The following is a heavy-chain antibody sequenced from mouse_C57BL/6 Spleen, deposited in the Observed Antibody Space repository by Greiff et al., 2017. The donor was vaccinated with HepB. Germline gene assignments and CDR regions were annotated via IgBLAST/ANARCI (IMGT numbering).Heavy chain of an antibody. CDR1: GFTFSSYA. CDR2: ISSGGDYI. V-gene: IGHV5-9-1*02. Sequence: EVKLMESGEGLVKPGGSLKLSCAASGFTFSSYAMSWVRQTPEKRLEWVAYISSGGDYIYYADTVKGRFTISRDNARNTLYLQMSSLKSEDTAMYYCTRDRSHWYFDVWGTGTTVTVSS. CDR3: TRDRSHWYFDV. J-gene: IGHJ1*03.